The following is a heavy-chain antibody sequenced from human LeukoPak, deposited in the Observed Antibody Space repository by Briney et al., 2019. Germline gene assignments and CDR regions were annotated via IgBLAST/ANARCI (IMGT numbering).Heavy chain of an antibody. D-gene: IGHD2-2*01. Sequence: GGSLRLSCAASGFTFSSYWMHWVRQAPGKGLVWVSRINSDGSSTSYADSVKGRFTISRDNAKNTLYLQMNSLRAEDTAVYYCAKDRDQPGWYFDYWGQGTLVTVSS. V-gene: IGHV3-74*01. CDR1: GFTFSSYW. J-gene: IGHJ4*02. CDR3: AKDRDQPGWYFDY. CDR2: INSDGSST.